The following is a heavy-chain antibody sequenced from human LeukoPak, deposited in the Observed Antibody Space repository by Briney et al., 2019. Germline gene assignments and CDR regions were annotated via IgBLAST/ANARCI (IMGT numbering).Heavy chain of an antibody. Sequence: GRSLRLSCAASGFTFSSYAMHWVRQAPGKWLEWVAVISYDGSNKYYADSVKGRFTISRDNSKNTLYLQMNSLRAEDTAVYYCARDRRGSGSYSPYGMDVWGKGTTVTVSS. D-gene: IGHD3-10*01. CDR1: GFTFSSYA. J-gene: IGHJ6*04. V-gene: IGHV3-30*04. CDR3: ARDRRGSGSYSPYGMDV. CDR2: ISYDGSNK.